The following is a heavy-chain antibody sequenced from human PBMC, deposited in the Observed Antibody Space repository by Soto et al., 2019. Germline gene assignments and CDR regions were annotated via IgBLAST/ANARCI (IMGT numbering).Heavy chain of an antibody. CDR3: ARASRYYDSSGVND. D-gene: IGHD3-22*01. Sequence: SETLSLTCAVSGYSISSGYYWGWIRQPPGKGLEWIGSIYHSGNTYYNPSLQSRVTISVDTSKNQFSLKLRSVTAADTAVYYCARASRYYDSSGVNDWGQGTLVTV. CDR2: IYHSGNT. J-gene: IGHJ4*02. V-gene: IGHV4-38-2*01. CDR1: GYSISSGYY.